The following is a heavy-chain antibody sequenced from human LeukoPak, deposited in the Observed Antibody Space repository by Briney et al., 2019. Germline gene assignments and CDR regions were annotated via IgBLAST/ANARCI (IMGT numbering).Heavy chain of an antibody. Sequence: GRSLRLSCAASGFTFSSYGMHWVRQAPGKGLEWVAVISYDGSNKYYADSVKGRFTISRDNSKNTLYLQMNSLRGEDAAIYYCAKDSLYRHVAAEGYCDFWGQGTLVSVSS. CDR2: ISYDGSNK. D-gene: IGHD3-16*02. J-gene: IGHJ4*02. CDR3: AKDSLYRHVAAEGYCDF. V-gene: IGHV3-30*18. CDR1: GFTFSSYG.